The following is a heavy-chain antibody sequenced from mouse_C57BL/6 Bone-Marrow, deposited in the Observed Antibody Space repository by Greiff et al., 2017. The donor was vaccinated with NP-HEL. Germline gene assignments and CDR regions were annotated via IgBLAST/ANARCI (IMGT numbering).Heavy chain of an antibody. V-gene: IGHV5-6*01. CDR1: GFTFSSYG. Sequence: VQLKESGGDLVKPGGSLKLSCAASGFTFSSYGMSWVRQTPDKRLEWVATISSGGSYTYYPDSVKGRFTISRDNAKNTLYLQMSSLKSEDTAMYYWARQGLYYYGSSSYAMDYWGQGTSVTVSS. CDR2: ISSGGSYT. J-gene: IGHJ4*01. CDR3: ARQGLYYYGSSSYAMDY. D-gene: IGHD1-1*01.